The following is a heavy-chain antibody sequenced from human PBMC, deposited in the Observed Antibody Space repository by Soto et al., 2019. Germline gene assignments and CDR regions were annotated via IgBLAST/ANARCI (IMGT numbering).Heavy chain of an antibody. CDR1: GGTFSSYA. Sequence: QVQLVQSGAEVKNPGSSVKFSCKASGGTFSSYAISWVLQAPGQGLEWMVGIFPIFCTANYAQKFQGRVTIHAGESTSTVYMELSSLRADYRAVYYCARGLGGWRLESITICGVVPNYYCYGMDVWGQGTTVTVSS. CDR3: ARGLGGWRLESITICGVVPNYYCYGMDV. CDR2: IFPIFCTA. V-gene: IGHV1-69*01. D-gene: IGHD3-3*01. J-gene: IGHJ6*02.